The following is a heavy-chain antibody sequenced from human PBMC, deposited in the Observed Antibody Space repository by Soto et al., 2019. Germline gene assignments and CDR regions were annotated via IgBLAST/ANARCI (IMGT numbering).Heavy chain of an antibody. Sequence: ASVKVSCKASGYTFTSYYMHWVRQAPGQGLEWMGIINPSGGSTSYAQKFQGRVTMTRDTSTSTVYMELSSLRSEDTAVYYCARDYSSSPGKMAFDYWGQGTLVTVSS. V-gene: IGHV1-46*03. CDR1: GYTFTSYY. CDR3: ARDYSSSPGKMAFDY. D-gene: IGHD6-6*01. J-gene: IGHJ4*02. CDR2: INPSGGST.